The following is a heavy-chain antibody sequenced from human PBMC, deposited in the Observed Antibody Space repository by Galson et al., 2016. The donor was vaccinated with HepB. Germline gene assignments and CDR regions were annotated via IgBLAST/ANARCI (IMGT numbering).Heavy chain of an antibody. CDR2: IYYTGRT. J-gene: IGHJ6*02. CDR3: ARYDSGGWYGFRYGLDL. V-gene: IGHV4-59*01. Sequence: SETLSLTCTVSGASISGYYLTWIRQPPGKGLEWIGHIYYTGRTNYNPSLTSRVTISVDTSKNQFSLKVTSVTGADTAVDYCARYDSGGWYGFRYGLDLWGQGTTVTVSS. CDR1: GASISGYY. D-gene: IGHD6-19*01.